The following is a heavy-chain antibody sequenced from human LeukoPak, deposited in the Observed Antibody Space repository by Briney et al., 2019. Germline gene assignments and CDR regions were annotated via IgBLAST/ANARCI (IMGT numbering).Heavy chain of an antibody. J-gene: IGHJ5*02. CDR1: GFIFSSYW. V-gene: IGHV3-7*01. Sequence: GGSLRLSCAASGFIFSSYWMAWVRQAPGKGLEWVANIKEDGSEKNYVDSVKGRFTISRDNAKNSLYLQMNSLRAEDTAVYYCARGIAVAGTGWFDPWGQGTLVTVSS. CDR2: IKEDGSEK. D-gene: IGHD6-19*01. CDR3: ARGIAVAGTGWFDP.